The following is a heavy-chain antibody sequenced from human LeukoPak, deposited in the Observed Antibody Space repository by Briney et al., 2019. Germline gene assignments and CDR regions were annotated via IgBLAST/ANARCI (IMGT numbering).Heavy chain of an antibody. V-gene: IGHV3-9*01. CDR2: TSWGSGSI. CDR3: AKAGGFVYGDCFDY. CDR1: GFTFDDYA. D-gene: IGHD4-17*01. J-gene: IGHJ4*02. Sequence: GGSLSLSCAASGFTFDDYAMLWVRQAPGQGLEGGSGTSWGSGSIGYADSVKGRFTISRDNAKNSLYLQMNSLRAEDTALYYCAKAGGFVYGDCFDYWGQGTLVTVSS.